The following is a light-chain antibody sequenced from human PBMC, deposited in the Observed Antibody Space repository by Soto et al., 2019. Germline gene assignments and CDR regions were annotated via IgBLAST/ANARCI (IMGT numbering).Light chain of an antibody. CDR1: SSDVGGYNY. J-gene: IGLJ1*01. CDR3: SSYTSSSTGV. Sequence: QSALTQPASVSGSPGQSITISCTGTSSDVGGYNYVSWYQQHPGKAPKFMIYDVSNRPSGVSNRFSGSKSGNTASLTISGLQGEDEADYYCSSYTSSSTGVFGTGTKVTVL. V-gene: IGLV2-14*01. CDR2: DVS.